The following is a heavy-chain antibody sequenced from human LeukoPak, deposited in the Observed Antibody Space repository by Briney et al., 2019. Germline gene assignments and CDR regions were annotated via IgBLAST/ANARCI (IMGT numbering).Heavy chain of an antibody. CDR1: GGTFSSYA. Sequence: VASVKVSCKASGGTFSSYAISWVRQAPGQGLEWMGRIIPIFGTANYAQKFQGRVTITTDESTSTAYMELSSLRSEDTAVYYCARYYYDSSGSPEGGFDPWGQGTLVTVPS. D-gene: IGHD3-22*01. CDR3: ARYYYDSSGSPEGGFDP. J-gene: IGHJ5*02. CDR2: IIPIFGTA. V-gene: IGHV1-69*05.